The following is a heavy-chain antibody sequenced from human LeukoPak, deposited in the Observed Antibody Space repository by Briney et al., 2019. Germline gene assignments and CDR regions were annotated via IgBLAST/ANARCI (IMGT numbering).Heavy chain of an antibody. CDR3: TGPPELDGYSF. D-gene: IGHD5-24*01. V-gene: IGHV3-15*01. CDR1: GFTFSNAW. Sequence: GGSLRLSCAASGFTFSNAWMSWVRQAPGKGLEWVGRIKSKTDGGTTDYAAPMKGRFTISRDDSKNTLYLQMNSLKTEDTAVYYCTGPPELDGYSFWGQGTLVTVSS. J-gene: IGHJ4*02. CDR2: IKSKTDGGTT.